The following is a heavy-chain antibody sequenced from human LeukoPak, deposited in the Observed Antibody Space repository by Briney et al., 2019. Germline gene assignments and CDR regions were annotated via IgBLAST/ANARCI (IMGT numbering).Heavy chain of an antibody. CDR1: GGSISSYY. CDR2: IYTSGGT. CDR3: ARGDDILTGYDNDAFDI. J-gene: IGHJ3*02. Sequence: SETLSLTCTVSGGSISSYYWSWIRQPAGKGLEWIGRIYTSGGTNYNPSLKSRVTMSVDTSKNQFSLKLSSVTAADTAVYYCARGDDILTGYDNDAFDIWGQGTMVTVSS. V-gene: IGHV4-4*07. D-gene: IGHD3-9*01.